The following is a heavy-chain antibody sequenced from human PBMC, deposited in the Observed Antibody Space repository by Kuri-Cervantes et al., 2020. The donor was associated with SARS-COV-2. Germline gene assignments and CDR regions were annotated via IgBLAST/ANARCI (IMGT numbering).Heavy chain of an antibody. Sequence: SETLSLTCAVSGYSISSGYYWGWIRQPPGKGLEWIGSIYHSGSTHYKPSLKSRVTISVDTSKNQFSLKLSSVTAADTAVYYCARTKRSTVVTPSVPYFDYWGQGTLVTVSS. CDR2: IYHSGST. V-gene: IGHV4-38-2*01. CDR1: GYSISSGYY. CDR3: ARTKRSTVVTPSVPYFDY. D-gene: IGHD4-23*01. J-gene: IGHJ4*02.